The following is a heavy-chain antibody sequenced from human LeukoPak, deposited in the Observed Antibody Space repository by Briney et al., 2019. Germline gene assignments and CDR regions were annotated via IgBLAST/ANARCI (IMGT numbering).Heavy chain of an antibody. CDR3: APDPNKWLRNY. J-gene: IGHJ4*02. CDR2: ISGSGDST. D-gene: IGHD5-12*01. V-gene: IGHV3-23*01. Sequence: GGSLRLSCAASGFTFSSYAMSWVRQAPGKGLEWVSTISGSGDSTYYADSVKGRFTISRDNSKNTLYLQMNSLRAEDTAVYYCAPDPNKWLRNYWGQGTLVTVSS. CDR1: GFTFSSYA.